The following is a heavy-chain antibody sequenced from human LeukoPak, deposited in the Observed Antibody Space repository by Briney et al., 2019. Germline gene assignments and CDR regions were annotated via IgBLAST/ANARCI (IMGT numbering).Heavy chain of an antibody. CDR2: INHSGST. V-gene: IGHV4-34*01. CDR3: ARLGVRVVPAAVFDY. CDR1: GESFSGYY. Sequence: SETLSLTCAVHGESFSGYYWSWIRQPPGKGLEWIGEINHSGSTNYNPSLKSRVTISVDTSKNQFSLKLSSVTAADTAVYYCARLGVRVVPAAVFDYWGQGTLVTVSS. D-gene: IGHD2-2*01. J-gene: IGHJ4*02.